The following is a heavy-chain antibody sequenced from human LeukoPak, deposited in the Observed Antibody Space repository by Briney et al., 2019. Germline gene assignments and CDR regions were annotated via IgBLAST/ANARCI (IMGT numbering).Heavy chain of an antibody. J-gene: IGHJ3*02. CDR3: AREVEMATITGAFDI. V-gene: IGHV1-46*01. CDR2: INPSGGST. Sequence: GASVKVSCKASGYTFTSYYMDWVRQAPGQGLEWMGIINPSGGSTSYAQKFQGRVTMTRDTSTSTVYMELSSLRSEDTAVYYCAREVEMATITGAFDIWGQGTMVTVSS. D-gene: IGHD5-24*01. CDR1: GYTFTSYY.